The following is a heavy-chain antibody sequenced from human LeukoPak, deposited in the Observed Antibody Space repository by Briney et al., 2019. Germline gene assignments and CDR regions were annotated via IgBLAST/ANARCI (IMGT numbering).Heavy chain of an antibody. D-gene: IGHD2-8*02. CDR2: IKKDGSEK. J-gene: IGHJ5*02. CDR1: GFTFSNNW. Sequence: PGGSLRLSCAASGFTFSNNWMSWVRQAPGKGQECVANIKKDGSEKYYINSVKGRFTISRDNAKNSLYLQMDSLRAEDTALYYCVKDAGTAWGQGTLVTVSS. CDR3: VKDAGTA. V-gene: IGHV3-7*01.